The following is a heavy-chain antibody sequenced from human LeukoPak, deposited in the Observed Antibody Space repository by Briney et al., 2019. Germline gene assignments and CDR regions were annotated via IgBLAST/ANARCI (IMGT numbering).Heavy chain of an antibody. CDR3: ARTLDSSGYYYDY. CDR1: GGSISSGDYY. D-gene: IGHD3-22*01. V-gene: IGHV4-30-4*01. CDR2: ISYSGST. Sequence: KTSETLSLTCTVSGGSISSGDYYWTWIRQPPGKGLEWIGYISYSGSTYYNPSLKSRVTISLDTSKNQFSLKLSSVTAADTAAYYCARTLDSSGYYYDYWGQGTLVTVSS. J-gene: IGHJ4*02.